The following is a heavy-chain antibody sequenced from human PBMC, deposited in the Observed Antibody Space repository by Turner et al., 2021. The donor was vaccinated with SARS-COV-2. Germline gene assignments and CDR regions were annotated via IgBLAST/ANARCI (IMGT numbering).Heavy chain of an antibody. CDR2: ISGSGGRT. V-gene: IGHV3-23*04. CDR3: AKDGYDGIYCSGGSCYSGWFDS. Sequence: EVQLVESGGGLVKPGGSLRLSCAASGFTFSSYAMSWVRQAPGKGLEWVSGISGSGGRTYYADSVKGRFTISRDNSKNTLYLQMNSLRADDTAVYYCAKDGYDGIYCSGGSCYSGWFDSWGQGTLVTVSS. J-gene: IGHJ5*01. CDR1: GFTFSSYA. D-gene: IGHD2-15*01.